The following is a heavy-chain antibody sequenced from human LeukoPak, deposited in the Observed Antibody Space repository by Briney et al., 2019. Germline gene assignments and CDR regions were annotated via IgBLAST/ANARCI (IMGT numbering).Heavy chain of an antibody. Sequence: GGSLRLSCAASGFTFSSYSMNWVRQAPGKGLEWVSFISSSRSYIYYADSVKGRFTISRDNSKNTLYLQMNSLRAEDTAVYYCAKVGYCGGDCYSYWGQGTLVTVSS. CDR2: ISSSRSYI. J-gene: IGHJ4*02. V-gene: IGHV3-21*04. D-gene: IGHD2-21*02. CDR3: AKVGYCGGDCYSY. CDR1: GFTFSSYS.